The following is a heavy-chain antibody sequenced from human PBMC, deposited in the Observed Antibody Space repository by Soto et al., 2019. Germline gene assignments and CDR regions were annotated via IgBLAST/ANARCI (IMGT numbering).Heavy chain of an antibody. Sequence: SETPSLTRAVSGGSISSGGYSWSWIRQPPGKGLEWIGYIYHSGSTYYNPSLKSRVTISVDRSKNQFSLKLSSVTAADTAVYYCARVPGPWGQGTLVTVSS. J-gene: IGHJ5*02. V-gene: IGHV4-30-2*01. CDR1: GGSISSGGYS. CDR2: IYHSGST. D-gene: IGHD3-10*01. CDR3: ARVPGP.